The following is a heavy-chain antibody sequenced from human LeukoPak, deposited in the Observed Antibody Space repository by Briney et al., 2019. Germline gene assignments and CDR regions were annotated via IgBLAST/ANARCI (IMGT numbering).Heavy chain of an antibody. Sequence: GESLQISCKASGYSFTDYWIGWVRQMPGKGLEWVGIIYPDDSDTRYGPPFLGQVTISADKSISTAYLQWSSLKASDTAVYYCARLQGYYGSGSYYNPLGYWGQGTLVTVSS. CDR3: ARLQGYYGSGSYYNPLGY. V-gene: IGHV5-51*01. CDR1: GYSFTDYW. J-gene: IGHJ4*02. CDR2: IYPDDSDT. D-gene: IGHD3-10*01.